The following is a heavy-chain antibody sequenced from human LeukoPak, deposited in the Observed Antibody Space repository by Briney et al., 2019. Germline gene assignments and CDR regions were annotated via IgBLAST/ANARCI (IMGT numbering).Heavy chain of an antibody. Sequence: GMSLRLSCSASGFTFANYAMHWIRQGPGKGLEWVAKISFDGSQKHFGESVRGRFDVSRDDSTNTLYLQMNSLRAEDTAVYYCAKDRGNSGYFDYWGQGTLVTVSS. D-gene: IGHD3-10*01. CDR3: AKDRGNSGYFDY. J-gene: IGHJ4*02. CDR1: GFTFANYA. V-gene: IGHV3-30*09. CDR2: ISFDGSQK.